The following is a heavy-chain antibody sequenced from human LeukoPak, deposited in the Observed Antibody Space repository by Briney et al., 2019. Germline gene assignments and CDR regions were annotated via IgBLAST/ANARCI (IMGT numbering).Heavy chain of an antibody. CDR1: GFTFSNAW. CDR3: TTAPDFYDSSGYFFY. CDR2: IKSKTDGGTT. D-gene: IGHD3-22*01. J-gene: IGHJ4*02. V-gene: IGHV3-15*01. Sequence: GGSLRLSCAASGFTFSNAWMSWVRQAPGKGLEWVGRIKSKTDGGTTDYAAPVKGRFTISRDDSKNTLYLQMNSLKTEDTAVYYCTTAPDFYDSSGYFFYWGQGTLVTVSS.